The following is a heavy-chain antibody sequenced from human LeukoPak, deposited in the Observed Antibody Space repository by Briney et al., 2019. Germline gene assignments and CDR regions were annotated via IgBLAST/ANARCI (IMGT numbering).Heavy chain of an antibody. D-gene: IGHD3-22*01. CDR2: IYYSGST. CDR1: GGSISSSSYD. Sequence: PSETLSLTCTVSGGSISSSSYDWGWIRQPPGKGLEWIGSIYYSGSTYYNPSLKSRVTISVDTSKNQFSLKLSSVTAADTAVYYCASRYYDSSGYYFDYWGQGTLVTVSS. CDR3: ASRYYDSSGYYFDY. J-gene: IGHJ4*02. V-gene: IGHV4-39*01.